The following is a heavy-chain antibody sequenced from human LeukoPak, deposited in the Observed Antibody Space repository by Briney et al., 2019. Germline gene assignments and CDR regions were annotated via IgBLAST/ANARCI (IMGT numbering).Heavy chain of an antibody. CDR2: INHRGST. J-gene: IGHJ3*02. CDR3: AKSNGYGLIDI. V-gene: IGHV4-34*01. CDR1: GGSFSGYY. Sequence: SETLSLTCAVYGGSFSGYYWSWIRQPPGKGLEWIGEINHRGSTNYKPSLKSRVTISVDTSKNQFSLKLNSVTAADTAVYYCAKSNGYGLIDIWGQGTMVTVSS. D-gene: IGHD3-22*01.